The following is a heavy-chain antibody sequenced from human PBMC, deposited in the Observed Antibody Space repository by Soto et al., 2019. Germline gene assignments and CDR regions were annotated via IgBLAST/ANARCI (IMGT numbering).Heavy chain of an antibody. CDR2: IWYDGSNK. D-gene: IGHD3-3*01. J-gene: IGHJ6*02. V-gene: IGHV3-33*01. CDR3: ARELPDYYDFWSGYYGYYYYGMDV. CDR1: GLTFSIYC. Sequence: GGSLRLSCAASGLTFSIYCRHWVRQAPGRGLEWVAAIWYDGSNKYYADSVKGRFTISRDNSKNTMYLQMNSLRAEDTAVYYCARELPDYYDFWSGYYGYYYYGMDVWGQGTTVTVSS.